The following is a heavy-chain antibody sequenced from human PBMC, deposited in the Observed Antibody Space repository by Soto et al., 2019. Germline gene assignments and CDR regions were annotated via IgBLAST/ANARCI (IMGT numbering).Heavy chain of an antibody. CDR2: IIPIFGTA. CDR1: GGTFSSYA. Sequence: SVKVSCKASGGTFSSYAISWVRQAPGQGLEWMGGIIPIFGTANYAQKFQGRVTITADKSTSTAYMELSSLRSEDTAVYYCARGPPELPMLEDYYYYGMDVWGQGTTVTVSS. CDR3: ARGPPELPMLEDYYYYGMDV. V-gene: IGHV1-69*06. D-gene: IGHD2-8*01. J-gene: IGHJ6*02.